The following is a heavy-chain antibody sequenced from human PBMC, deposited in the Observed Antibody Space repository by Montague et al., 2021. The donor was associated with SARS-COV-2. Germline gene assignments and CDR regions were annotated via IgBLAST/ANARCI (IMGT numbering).Heavy chain of an antibody. J-gene: IGHJ4*02. CDR3: ARFGSGTLEFDL. CDR2: IRTTGHT. Sequence: TLSLTCTVSGGSISTGIYYWSWIRQPAGKGLEWIGRIRTTGHTDYNSSLESRVIMSVDTSTNQFSLSLTSVTAADTAVYFCARFGSGTLEFDLWGQGTLVTVSS. V-gene: IGHV4-61*02. CDR1: GGSISTGIYY. D-gene: IGHD1-26*01.